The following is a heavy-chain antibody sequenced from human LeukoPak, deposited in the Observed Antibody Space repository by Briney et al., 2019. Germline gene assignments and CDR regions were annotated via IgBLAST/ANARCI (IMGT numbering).Heavy chain of an antibody. Sequence: GESLKIFCKGSGYSFTSNWIGWVRQMPGTGLEWMGIIYPGDSETIYSPSFQGQVAFSSDKSISTAYLQWSSLKASDTAMYYCARLVGGSFPSVDYWGQGTLVTVSS. V-gene: IGHV5-51*01. CDR3: ARLVGGSFPSVDY. CDR2: IYPGDSET. D-gene: IGHD1-26*01. CDR1: GYSFTSNW. J-gene: IGHJ4*02.